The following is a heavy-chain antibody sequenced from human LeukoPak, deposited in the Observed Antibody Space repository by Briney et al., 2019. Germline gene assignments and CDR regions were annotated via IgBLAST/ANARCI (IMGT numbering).Heavy chain of an antibody. CDR3: ARDMCSSTSCYVPRGGGYYYYGMDV. Sequence: PGGSLRLSCAASGFTFSSYSMNWVRQAPGKGLEWVSSISSSSSSYIYYADSVKGRFTITRDNAKNSLYLQMNSLRAEDTAVYYCARDMCSSTSCYVPRGGGYYYYGMDVWGQGTTVTVSS. J-gene: IGHJ6*02. CDR2: ISSSSSSYI. CDR1: GFTFSSYS. V-gene: IGHV3-21*01. D-gene: IGHD2-2*01.